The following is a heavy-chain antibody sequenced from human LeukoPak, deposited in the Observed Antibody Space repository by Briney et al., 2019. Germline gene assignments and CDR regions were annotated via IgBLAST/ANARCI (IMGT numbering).Heavy chain of an antibody. J-gene: IGHJ5*02. CDR1: GFTVSSNY. CDR2: IYSAGNT. Sequence: GGSLRLSCAASGFTVSSNYMSWVRQAPGKGLEWVSVIYSAGNTYHADSVKGRFTISRDNSKNTLYLQMNSLRAEETAVYYCAPERRSYDYRLRYFEGELAPWGQGTLVTVSS. V-gene: IGHV3-53*05. CDR3: APERRSYDYRLRYFEGELAP. D-gene: IGHD3-9*01.